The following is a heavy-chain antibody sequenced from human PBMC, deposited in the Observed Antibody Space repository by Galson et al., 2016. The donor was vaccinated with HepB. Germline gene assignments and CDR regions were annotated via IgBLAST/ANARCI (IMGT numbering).Heavy chain of an antibody. J-gene: IGHJ4*02. Sequence: SLRLSCAASGFSFSNYGMHWVRQAPGKGLEWVAFISSDGTTDYADSVRGRFTISRDNNKNSLFLQMNNLRIEDTALYYCAKDWGLVVVTRGLDYWGQGTPVTVSS. CDR1: GFSFSNYG. V-gene: IGHV3-30*18. CDR2: ISSDGTT. CDR3: AKDWGLVVVTRGLDY. D-gene: IGHD3-22*01.